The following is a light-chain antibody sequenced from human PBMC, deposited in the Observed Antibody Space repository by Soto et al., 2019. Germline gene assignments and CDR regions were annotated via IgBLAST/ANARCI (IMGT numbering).Light chain of an antibody. J-gene: IGLJ2*01. CDR1: SSDVGGYNY. CDR2: EVT. V-gene: IGLV2-8*01. Sequence: QSVLTQPPSAPGSLGQSVTISCTGTSSDVGGYNYVSWHQQHPGKAPKLMIYEVTKRPSGVPDRFSGSKSGNTASLTVSGLQAEDEADYYCSSFAGGGNPVLFGGGTQLTVL. CDR3: SSFAGGGNPVL.